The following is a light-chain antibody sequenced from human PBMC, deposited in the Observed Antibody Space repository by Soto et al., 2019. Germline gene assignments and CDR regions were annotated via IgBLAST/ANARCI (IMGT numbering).Light chain of an antibody. J-gene: IGKJ1*01. CDR2: GAS. CDR3: HQYGILPRT. V-gene: IGKV3-20*01. Sequence: EIVLTQSPGTLSMSPGERATLSCRAGQSLTNNYLAWFQQKPGQAPRLLIYGASNRPTDIPDRFSGSGSGTDFSLTISRLEPEDFAVYYCHQYGILPRTFGQGTKVDI. CDR1: QSLTNNY.